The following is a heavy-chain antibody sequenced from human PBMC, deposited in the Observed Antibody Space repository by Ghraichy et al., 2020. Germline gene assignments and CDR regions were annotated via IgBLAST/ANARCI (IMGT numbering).Heavy chain of an antibody. CDR1: GFTFTSSW. CDR3: ARGHQLDS. Sequence: GGSLRLSCVASGFTFTSSWTTWVRQAPGKGLQWVGSINEDGSEIHYVDSVRGRFAISRDNTKNSLFLQLNGLRAEDSAVYYCARGHQLDSWGQGTLVIVSS. V-gene: IGHV3-7*01. CDR2: INEDGSEI. J-gene: IGHJ5*01.